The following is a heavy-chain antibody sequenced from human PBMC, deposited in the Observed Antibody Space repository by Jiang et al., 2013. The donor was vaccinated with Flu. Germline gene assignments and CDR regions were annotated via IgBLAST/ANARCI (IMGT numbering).Heavy chain of an antibody. CDR1: RGSVTSSSYY. V-gene: IGHV4-39*07. Sequence: GPGLVKPSETLSLTCTVSRGSVTSSSYYWGWIRQPPGKGLEWIGNTYYSGRTYYNSSLKSRVTISLDTSKNQFSLKVNSVTAADTAVYYCARGRRDGYTLHYFDNWGQGTLVIVSS. J-gene: IGHJ4*02. CDR3: ARGRRDGYTLHYFDN. D-gene: IGHD5-24*01. CDR2: TYYSGRT.